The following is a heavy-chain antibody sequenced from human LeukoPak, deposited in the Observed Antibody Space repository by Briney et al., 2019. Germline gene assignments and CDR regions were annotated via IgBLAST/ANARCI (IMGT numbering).Heavy chain of an antibody. J-gene: IGHJ4*02. CDR2: IYYSGST. V-gene: IGHV4-59*08. Sequence: SETLSLTCTVSGGSISSYYWSWIRQPSGKGLEWIGYIYYSGSTNYNPSLKSRVTISVDTSKNQFSLKLSSVTAADTAVYYCARQRARPYYFDYWGQGTLVTVSS. CDR3: ARQRARPYYFDY. CDR1: GGSISSYY. D-gene: IGHD6-6*01.